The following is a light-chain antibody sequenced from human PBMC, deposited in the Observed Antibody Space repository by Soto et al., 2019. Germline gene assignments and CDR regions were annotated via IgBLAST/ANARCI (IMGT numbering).Light chain of an antibody. J-gene: IGLJ2*01. CDR1: SSDVGGYNF. CDR2: AIS. CDR3: RSYAGSNVV. Sequence: QSALTQPPSASGSPGQSVTISCTGTSSDVGGYNFVSWYQQHPGKAPKLMIYAISKRTSGVPDRFSGSKSGNTASLTVSGLQAEDEADYYCRSYAGSNVVFGGGTKVTVL. V-gene: IGLV2-8*01.